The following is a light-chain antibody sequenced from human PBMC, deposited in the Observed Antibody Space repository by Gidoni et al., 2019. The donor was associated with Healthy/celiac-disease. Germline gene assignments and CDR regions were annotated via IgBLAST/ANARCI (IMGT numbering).Light chain of an antibody. CDR2: GAS. Sequence: EIVLTQSPGTLSLSPGERATLSCRASQSVSSSYLAWYQQKPGQAPRLLIYGASSRATCIPDRFSGSGSGTDFTLTISRQEPEDFAVYYCQQYGSSPRTFGQGTKVEIK. CDR1: QSVSSSY. J-gene: IGKJ1*01. CDR3: QQYGSSPRT. V-gene: IGKV3-20*01.